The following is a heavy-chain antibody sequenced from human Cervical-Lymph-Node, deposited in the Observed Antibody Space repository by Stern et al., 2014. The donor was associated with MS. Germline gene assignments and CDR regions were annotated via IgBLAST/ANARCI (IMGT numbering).Heavy chain of an antibody. CDR2: ISNDGSNK. D-gene: IGHD2-8*01. Sequence: VQLLKSGGGVVQPGRSLRLSCAASGFAFASYDMHWVRQAPGKGLEWVTFISNDGSNKYYADSLKDRFIVSRDYSKKTLNLQINSLRPEDTAVYYCALPGHFYTNAPDYWGQGTLVTVSS. V-gene: IGHV3-30*03. J-gene: IGHJ4*02. CDR3: ALPGHFYTNAPDY. CDR1: GFAFASYD.